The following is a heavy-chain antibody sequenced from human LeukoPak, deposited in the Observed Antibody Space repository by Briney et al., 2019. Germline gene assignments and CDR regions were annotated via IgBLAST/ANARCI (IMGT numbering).Heavy chain of an antibody. CDR3: AKYQLLNNNYWRDAFDF. J-gene: IGHJ3*01. CDR1: GFTFSNYA. D-gene: IGHD1-1*01. Sequence: GGSLRLSCAASGFTFSNYAMTWVRQAPGKGLEWVSVIGRTGDIFYADSVKGRFTISRDNSKNTLYPQMNSLRAEDTAVYYCAKYQLLNNNYWRDAFDFWGQGTMVTVSS. V-gene: IGHV3-23*01. CDR2: IGRTGDI.